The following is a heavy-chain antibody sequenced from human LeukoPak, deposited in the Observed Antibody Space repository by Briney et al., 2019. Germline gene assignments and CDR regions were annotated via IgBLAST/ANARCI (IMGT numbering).Heavy chain of an antibody. J-gene: IGHJ6*03. Sequence: GGSLRLSCAVSGFPFSTFWMSWVRRAPGKGLEWVSSITSSGSYIYYADSVKGRFTISRDNAKNSLYLQLNSLRAEDTAVYYCARDPYSGSYSDYYYYYMDVWGKGTTVTVSS. V-gene: IGHV3-21*01. CDR1: GFPFSTFW. CDR2: ITSSGSYI. CDR3: ARDPYSGSYSDYYYYYMDV. D-gene: IGHD1-26*01.